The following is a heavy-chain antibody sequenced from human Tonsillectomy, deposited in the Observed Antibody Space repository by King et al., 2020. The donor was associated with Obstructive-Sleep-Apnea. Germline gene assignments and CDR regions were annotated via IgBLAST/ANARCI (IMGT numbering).Heavy chain of an antibody. D-gene: IGHD3-10*01. J-gene: IGHJ4*02. Sequence: VQLVESGGGVVQPGRSLRLSCAASGFAFDDFAMHWVRQAPGKGLEWGTVISFDGGKKFYPDSVKGRFTISRENSRNTLYLHMNTLRPEDTAAYFCARALPTTYYYGSGLDYWGQGTLVTVSS. V-gene: IGHV3-30-3*01. CDR3: ARALPTTYYYGSGLDY. CDR2: ISFDGGKK. CDR1: GFAFDDFA.